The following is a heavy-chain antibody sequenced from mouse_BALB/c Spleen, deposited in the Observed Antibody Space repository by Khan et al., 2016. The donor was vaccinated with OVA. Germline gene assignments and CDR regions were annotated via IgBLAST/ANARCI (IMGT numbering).Heavy chain of an antibody. J-gene: IGHJ3*01. CDR1: GFNIKDTY. Sequence: EVQLQESGAELVKPGASVKLSCSASGFNIKDTYIHWMKQRPEQGLEWIGRIDPPNDDSKYGPKFQAQATLTADTASNTAYLQISSLTSEDTAVYYCATLYSNPFAFWGQGTLVSVSA. CDR2: IDPPNDDS. D-gene: IGHD2-5*01. CDR3: ATLYSNPFAF. V-gene: IGHV14-3*02.